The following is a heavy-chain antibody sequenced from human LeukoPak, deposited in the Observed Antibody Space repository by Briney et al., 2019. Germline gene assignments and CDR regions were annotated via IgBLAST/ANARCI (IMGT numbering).Heavy chain of an antibody. D-gene: IGHD2-15*01. V-gene: IGHV3-23*01. CDR1: GFTFSSYA. Sequence: GGSLRLSCAASGFTFSSYAMSWVRQATGKGLEWVSAISGSGGSTYYVDSVKGRFTISRDNSKNTLYLQMNSLRAEDTAVYYCAKDQEVAWSMAFDIWGQGTMVTVSS. CDR3: AKDQEVAWSMAFDI. J-gene: IGHJ3*02. CDR2: ISGSGGST.